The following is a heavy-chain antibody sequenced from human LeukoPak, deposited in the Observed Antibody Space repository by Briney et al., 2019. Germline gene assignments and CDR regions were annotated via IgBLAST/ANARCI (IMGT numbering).Heavy chain of an antibody. CDR1: GYSISSGYY. D-gene: IGHD1-1*01. Sequence: SETLSLTCIVSGYSISSGYYWGWIRQPPGKGLEWIGSIYHSGSTNYNPSLKGRVTMSVDTSKNQFSLKLSSVTAADTAVYYCARHVYWKDPFDYWGQGTLVTVSS. CDR2: IYHSGST. V-gene: IGHV4-38-2*02. J-gene: IGHJ4*02. CDR3: ARHVYWKDPFDY.